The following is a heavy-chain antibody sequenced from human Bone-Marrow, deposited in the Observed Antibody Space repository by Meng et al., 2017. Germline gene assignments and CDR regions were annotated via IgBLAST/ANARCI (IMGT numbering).Heavy chain of an antibody. V-gene: IGHV1-69*02. CDR2: IITILGIA. D-gene: IGHD6-19*01. CDR1: GGTFRSYT. J-gene: IGHJ6*02. Sequence: QVQLVQSGAEVKKPGSSAKVSCMASGGTFRSYTISWVRQAPGQGLEWRGRIITILGIANYAQKFQGRVTITADKSTSTAYMELSSLRSEDTAVYYCARTPGIAVAVGMDVWGQGTTVTVSS. CDR3: ARTPGIAVAVGMDV.